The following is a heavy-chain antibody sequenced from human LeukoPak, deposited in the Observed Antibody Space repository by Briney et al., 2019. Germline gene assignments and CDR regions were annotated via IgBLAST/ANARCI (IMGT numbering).Heavy chain of an antibody. D-gene: IGHD6-13*01. CDR2: ISSSSSYI. CDR1: GFTFSSYS. J-gene: IGHJ1*01. V-gene: IGHV3-21*01. Sequence: SGGSLRLSCAASGFTFSSYSMNWVRQAPGKGLEGVSSISSSSSYIYYADSVKGRFTISRDNAKNSLYLQMNSLRAEDTAVYYCARDLGYSSRFQHWGQGTLVTVSS. CDR3: ARDLGYSSRFQH.